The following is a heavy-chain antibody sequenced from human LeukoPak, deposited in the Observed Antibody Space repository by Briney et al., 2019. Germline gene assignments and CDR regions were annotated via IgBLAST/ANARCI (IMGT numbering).Heavy chain of an antibody. J-gene: IGHJ4*02. Sequence: GGSLRLSCAASGFTVSNSYMNWVRQAPGKGLEWVSVVYSGGPTYYADSVKGRFTISRDNSKNTLYLQMNSLRVEDTAVYYYARAAKKYYFDDWGQGTLVTVSS. CDR1: GFTVSNSY. CDR3: ARAAKKYYFDD. CDR2: VYSGGPT. V-gene: IGHV3-53*01.